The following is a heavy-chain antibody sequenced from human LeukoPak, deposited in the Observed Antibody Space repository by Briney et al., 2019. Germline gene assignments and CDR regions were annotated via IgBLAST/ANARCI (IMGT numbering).Heavy chain of an antibody. V-gene: IGHV4-4*07. J-gene: IGHJ3*02. CDR2: IYTSGST. CDR3: ARRRYYDSSGYANAFDI. CDR1: GGSISSYY. Sequence: SETLSLTCTVSGGSISSYYWSWIRQPAGKGLEWIGRIYTSGSTNYNPSLKSRVTMSVDTSKNQFSLKLSSVTAADTAVYYCARRRYYDSSGYANAFDIWGQGTMVTASS. D-gene: IGHD3-22*01.